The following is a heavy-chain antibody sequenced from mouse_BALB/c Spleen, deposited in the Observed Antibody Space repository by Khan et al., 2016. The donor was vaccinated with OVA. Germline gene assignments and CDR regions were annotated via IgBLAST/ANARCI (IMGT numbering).Heavy chain of an antibody. D-gene: IGHD2-2*01. CDR3: VRGSGHDRCAY. CDR1: GYTFTDFA. J-gene: IGHJ3*01. CDR2: IISYYGDA. V-gene: IGHV1S137*01. Sequence: QVQLQQSGAELVKPGVLVKISCTGSGYTFTDFAMHWLKQSPAQSLAWIGVIISYYGDANYNQNFKGKATMTVDKSSSTAYMEFARLTSEDSAIYYCVRGSGHDRCAYWGQGLWSLSLQ.